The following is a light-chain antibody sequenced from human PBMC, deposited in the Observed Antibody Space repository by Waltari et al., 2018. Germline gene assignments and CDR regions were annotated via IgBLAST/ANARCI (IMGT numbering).Light chain of an antibody. CDR2: AGS. V-gene: IGKV1-8*01. CDR1: QGISSY. Sequence: AIRMTQSPSSFSASTGDRVTIACRASQGISSYLAWYQQKPGKAPKVLIYAGSTLQSGVPSRFSGSGSGTDFTLTISCLQSEDFAIYYCQQYYSYPLTFGGGTRVEIK. J-gene: IGKJ4*01. CDR3: QQYYSYPLT.